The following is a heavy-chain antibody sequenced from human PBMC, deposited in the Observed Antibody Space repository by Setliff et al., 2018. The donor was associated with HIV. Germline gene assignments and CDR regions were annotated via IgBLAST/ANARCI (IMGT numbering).Heavy chain of an antibody. D-gene: IGHD1-20*01. J-gene: IGHJ3*02. CDR3: VRHAGARIGISDAFDI. V-gene: IGHV4-59*08. CDR2: ISNVGHT. Sequence: SLTCTVSRGSISSFHWSWIRRPPGMGLEWIGYISNVGHTNCIPSLKSRVTISMDTSKDQFSLGLTSVTAADTAVYYCVRHAGARIGISDAFDIWGQGSMVTVSS. CDR1: RGSISSFH.